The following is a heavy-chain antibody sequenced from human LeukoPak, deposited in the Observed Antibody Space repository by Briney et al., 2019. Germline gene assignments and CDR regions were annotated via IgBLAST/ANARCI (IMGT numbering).Heavy chain of an antibody. CDR2: IYPGDSDT. D-gene: IGHD6-13*01. V-gene: IGHV5-51*01. CDR1: GYSFTRHW. J-gene: IGHJ4*02. CDR3: ARHRYSSSNSYYFDY. Sequence: GESLRISCKASGYSFTRHWIGWVRQMPGKGLEWMGIIYPGDSDTRYSPSFQGQVTISADKSISTAYLQWSSLKASDTAMYYCARHRYSSSNSYYFDYWGQGTLVTVSS.